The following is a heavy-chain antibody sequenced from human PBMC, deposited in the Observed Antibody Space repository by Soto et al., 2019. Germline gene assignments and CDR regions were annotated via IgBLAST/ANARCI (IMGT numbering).Heavy chain of an antibody. D-gene: IGHD6-19*01. CDR3: AGGAGQWLGRLDY. CDR1: GFTFSSYG. Sequence: GGSLRLSCAASGFTFSSYGMHWVRQAPGKGLEWVAAIWHDGTNKYYGESVKGRFTISRDNSENTVYLQMNSLRGEDTAVYYCAGGAGQWLGRLDYWGQGAVVTVSS. CDR2: IWHDGTNK. J-gene: IGHJ4*02. V-gene: IGHV3-33*01.